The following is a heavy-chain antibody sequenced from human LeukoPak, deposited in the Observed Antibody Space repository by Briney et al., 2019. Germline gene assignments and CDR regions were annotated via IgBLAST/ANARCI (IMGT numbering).Heavy chain of an antibody. CDR3: ARGRGRYSGYDSRGTLND. CDR1: GGSFSGYY. V-gene: IGHV4-34*01. CDR2: INHSGST. J-gene: IGHJ4*02. Sequence: LETLSLTCAVYGGSFSGYYWSWIRQPPGKGLEWIGEINHSGSTNYNPSLKSRVTISVDTSKNQFSLKLSSVTAADTAVYYCARGRGRYSGYDSRGTLNDWGQGTLVTVSS. D-gene: IGHD5-12*01.